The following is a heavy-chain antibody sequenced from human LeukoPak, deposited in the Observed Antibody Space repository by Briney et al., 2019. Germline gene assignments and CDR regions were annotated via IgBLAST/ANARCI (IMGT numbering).Heavy chain of an antibody. CDR2: MSGSGYYT. CDR1: GFAFSNFA. CDR3: AKMEGQRLYDYCMDV. J-gene: IGHJ6*03. D-gene: IGHD3-3*01. V-gene: IGHV3-23*01. Sequence: GGSLRLSCAASGFAFSNFAMSWVRQAPGKGLEWVSAMSGSGYYTYYVESVKGRFTTSRDNSKNTLYLHMNSLRADDTAVYYCAKMEGQRLYDYCMDVWGRGTTVTVSS.